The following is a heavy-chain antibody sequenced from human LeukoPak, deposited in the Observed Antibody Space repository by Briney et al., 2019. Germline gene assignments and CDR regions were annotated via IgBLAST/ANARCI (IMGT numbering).Heavy chain of an antibody. J-gene: IGHJ5*02. CDR2: IYPGDSDT. CDR1: GYSFTSYW. CDR3: AVLYDSSGTNWFDP. D-gene: IGHD3-22*01. Sequence: GESLKISCKGSGYSFTSYWIGWVRQMPGKGLEWMGIIYPGDSDTRYGPSFQGQVTISADKSISTAYLQWSSLRASDTAMYYCAVLYDSSGTNWFDPWGQGTLVTVSS. V-gene: IGHV5-51*01.